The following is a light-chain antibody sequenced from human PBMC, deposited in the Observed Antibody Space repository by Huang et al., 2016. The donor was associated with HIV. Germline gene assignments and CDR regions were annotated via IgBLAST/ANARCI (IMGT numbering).Light chain of an antibody. V-gene: IGKV3-15*01. CDR1: KNINNN. CDR2: GAS. J-gene: IGKJ1*01. Sequence: DIMMTQSPGTLSVSPGERATLPCRSSKNINNNLACYQQKPGQAPRLLISGASTMDTDVPARFSGSRSGTEFTLTINSLQAEALAVYYCQQYNNWPPWTCGQGTKVEIK. CDR3: QQYNNWPPWT.